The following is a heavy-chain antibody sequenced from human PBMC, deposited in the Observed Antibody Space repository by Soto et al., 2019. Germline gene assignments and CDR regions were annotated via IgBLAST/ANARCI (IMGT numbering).Heavy chain of an antibody. V-gene: IGHV4-39*01. CDR2: VYYRGRS. CDR1: VGSVTNRSYD. CDR3: VSQRTTVQTQAYFDY. Sequence: PAETLCITCTLSVGSVTNRSYDWGWIRQSPGKGLEWIGSVYYRGRSYSKSSVKSRVTISVDTSKNRFSLSLNSVTASDTAVYFCVSQRTTVQTQAYFDYWGPGALVTVSS. J-gene: IGHJ4*02. D-gene: IGHD4-17*01.